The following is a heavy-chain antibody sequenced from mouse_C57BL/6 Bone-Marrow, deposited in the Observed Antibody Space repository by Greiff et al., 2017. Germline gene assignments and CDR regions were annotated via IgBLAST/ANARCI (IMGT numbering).Heavy chain of an antibody. V-gene: IGHV1-22*01. D-gene: IGHD1-1*01. CDR1: GYTFTDYN. Sequence: EVKLMASGPELVKPGASVKMSCKASGYTFTDYNMHWVKQSHGKSLEGIGYINPNNGGTSYNQKFKGKATLTVNKSSSTAYMERRSLTSEDSAVYYCARFQVVRAYWGQGTLVTVSA. CDR2: INPNNGGT. CDR3: ARFQVVRAY. J-gene: IGHJ3*01.